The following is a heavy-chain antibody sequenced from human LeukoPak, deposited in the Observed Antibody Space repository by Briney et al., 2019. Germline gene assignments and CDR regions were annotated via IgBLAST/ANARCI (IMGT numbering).Heavy chain of an antibody. CDR3: AKSRRVVVTAPPFDY. V-gene: IGHV3-9*01. J-gene: IGHJ4*02. CDR2: ISWNSGSI. CDR1: GFTFDDYA. D-gene: IGHD2-21*02. Sequence: PGGSLRLSCAASGFTFDDYAMHWVRQAPGKGLEWVSGISWNSGSIGYADSVKGRFTISRDNAKNSLYLQMNSLRAEDTALYYCAKSRRVVVTAPPFDYWGQGTLVTVSS.